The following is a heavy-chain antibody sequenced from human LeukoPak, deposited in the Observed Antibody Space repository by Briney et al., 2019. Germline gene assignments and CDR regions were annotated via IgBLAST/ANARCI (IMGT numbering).Heavy chain of an antibody. CDR2: INHSGST. CDR1: GGSFSGYY. CDR3: ARAPGYYYYYYMDV. Sequence: SETLSLTCAVYGGSFSGYYWSWIRQPPGKGLEWIGEINHSGSTNYNPSLKSRVTISVDTSKNQFSLKLGSVTAADTAVYYCARAPGYYYYYYMDVWGKGTTVTVSS. V-gene: IGHV4-34*01. J-gene: IGHJ6*03.